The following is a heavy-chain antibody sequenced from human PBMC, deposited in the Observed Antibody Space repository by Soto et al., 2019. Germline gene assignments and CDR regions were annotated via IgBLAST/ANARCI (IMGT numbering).Heavy chain of an antibody. J-gene: IGHJ3*02. D-gene: IGHD3-3*01. CDR1: RYTFTSYY. CDR2: INPSGGST. V-gene: IGHV1-46*01. CDR3: ARSNYEFASAYAPLLFDI. Sequence: GASVRVSCKASRYTFTSYYMHWLRQAPGQGREWMGIINPSGGSTSSAQEFQGRVTMTRDTSTSTVDMELSGLRSGDTAVSYCARSNYEFASAYAPLLFDIWGEGTRGTV.